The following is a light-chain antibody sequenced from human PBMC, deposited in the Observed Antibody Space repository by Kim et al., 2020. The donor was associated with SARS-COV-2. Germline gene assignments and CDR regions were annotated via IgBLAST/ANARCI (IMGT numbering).Light chain of an antibody. CDR3: QVWDSSSDHRE. CDR1: NIGSKS. J-gene: IGLJ3*02. V-gene: IGLV3-21*04. Sequence: APGKTARITCGGNNIGSKSVHWYQQKPGQAPVLVIYYDSDRPSGIPERFSGSNSGNTATLTISRVEAGDEADYYCQVWDSSSDHREFGGGTQLTVL. CDR2: YDS.